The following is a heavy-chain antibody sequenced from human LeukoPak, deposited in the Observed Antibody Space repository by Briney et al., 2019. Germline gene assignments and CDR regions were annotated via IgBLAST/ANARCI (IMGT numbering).Heavy chain of an antibody. J-gene: IGHJ4*02. CDR1: GFTFSSYW. CDR3: ARDLLKTKRPAYYDFWSGYSPYYFDY. CDR2: IKQDGSEK. D-gene: IGHD3-3*01. Sequence: GGSLRLSCAASGFTFSSYWMSWVRQAPGKGLEWVANIKQDGSEKYYVDSVKGRFTISRDNAKNSLYLQMNSLRAEDTAVYYCARDLLKTKRPAYYDFWSGYSPYYFDYWGQGTLVTVSS. V-gene: IGHV3-7*01.